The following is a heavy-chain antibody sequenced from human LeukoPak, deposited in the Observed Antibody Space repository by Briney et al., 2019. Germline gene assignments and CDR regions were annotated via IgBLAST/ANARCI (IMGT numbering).Heavy chain of an antibody. CDR1: GFTFSSYG. Sequence: GGSLRLSCAASGFTFSSYGMHWVRQAPGKGLEWVAFIRYDGSNKYYADSVKGRFTISRDNSKNTLYLQMNSLRAEDTAVYYCAKEAPYYYYMGVWGKGTTVTISS. CDR2: IRYDGSNK. CDR3: AKEAPYYYYMGV. J-gene: IGHJ6*03. V-gene: IGHV3-30*02.